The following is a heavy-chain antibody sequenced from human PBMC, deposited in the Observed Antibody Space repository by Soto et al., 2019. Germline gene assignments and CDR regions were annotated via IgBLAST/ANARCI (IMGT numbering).Heavy chain of an antibody. D-gene: IGHD7-27*01. Sequence: EVQLVESGGGLVQPGGSLRLSCAASGFTFSSYWMSWVRQAPGKGLEWVANIKQDGSETYYVDSVKVRFTISRDNAKNSLYVQMNSRRAEDTAVYYCARRDLPGVQVYYYYYMDVWGKGTTVTVSS. CDR1: GFTFSSYW. J-gene: IGHJ6*03. CDR3: ARRDLPGVQVYYYYYMDV. CDR2: IKQDGSET. V-gene: IGHV3-7*01.